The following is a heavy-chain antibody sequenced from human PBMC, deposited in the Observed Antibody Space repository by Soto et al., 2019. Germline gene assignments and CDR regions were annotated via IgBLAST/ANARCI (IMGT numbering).Heavy chain of an antibody. CDR3: ARHRARNWFDP. Sequence: SETLSLTCTVSGDSISSPDYYWSWIRQAPGKGLELIGYVYYRGSIYYTPSFESRVSIPIDTSKNQFSLRLTSATAADTAVFYCARHRARNWFDPWGKGTLVTVSS. V-gene: IGHV4-30-4*01. D-gene: IGHD6-6*01. CDR2: VYYRGSI. J-gene: IGHJ5*02. CDR1: GDSISSPDYY.